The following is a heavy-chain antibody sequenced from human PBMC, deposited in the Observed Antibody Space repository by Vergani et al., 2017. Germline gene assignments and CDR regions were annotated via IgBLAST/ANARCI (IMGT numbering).Heavy chain of an antibody. J-gene: IGHJ6*02. D-gene: IGHD2-15*01. CDR3: ARSCSGGSCYSDIYGMDV. Sequence: EVQLVESGGGLVKPGGSLRLSCAASGFTFSSYSMSWVRQAPGKGLEWVSVIYSGGSTYYADSVKGRFTISRDNSKNTLYLQMNSLRAEDTAVYYCARSCSGGSCYSDIYGMDVWGQGTTVTVSS. CDR1: GFTFSSYS. V-gene: IGHV3-66*02. CDR2: IYSGGST.